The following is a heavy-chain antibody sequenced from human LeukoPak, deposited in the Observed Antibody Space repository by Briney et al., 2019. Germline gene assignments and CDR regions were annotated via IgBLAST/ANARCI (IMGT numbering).Heavy chain of an antibody. CDR2: IIPIFGTA. J-gene: IGHJ4*02. CDR1: GGTFSSYT. CDR3: ARDLQDTAGPKPFDY. V-gene: IGHV1-69*06. Sequence: SVKVSCKASGGTFSSYTISWVRQAPGQGLEWVGGIIPIFGTANYAQKFQGRVTITADKSTSTAYMELSSLRSEDTAVYYCARDLQDTAGPKPFDYWGQGTLVTVSS. D-gene: IGHD5-18*01.